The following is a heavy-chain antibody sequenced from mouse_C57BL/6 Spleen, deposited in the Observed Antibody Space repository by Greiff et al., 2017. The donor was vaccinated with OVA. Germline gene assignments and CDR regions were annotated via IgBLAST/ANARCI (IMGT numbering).Heavy chain of an antibody. CDR1: GYTFTSYW. D-gene: IGHD1-1*01. V-gene: IGHV1-50*01. CDR3: ARSGVTTVVAFDY. J-gene: IGHJ2*01. Sequence: QVQLQQPGAELVKPGASVKLSCKASGYTFTSYWMQWVKQRPGQGLEWIGEIDPSDSYTNYNHKFKGKATLTVDTSSSTAYMQLSSLTSEDSAVYYCARSGVTTVVAFDYWGKGTTLTVSS. CDR2: IDPSDSYT.